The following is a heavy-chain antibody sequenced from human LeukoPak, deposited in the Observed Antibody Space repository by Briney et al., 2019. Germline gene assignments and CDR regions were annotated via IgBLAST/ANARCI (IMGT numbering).Heavy chain of an antibody. CDR3: ARLSNYGGHSGDGY. Sequence: GSLRLSCAASGFTFTSYAMSWIRQPPGKGLEWIGSIFYSGTTHYNPSLKSRVTISVDTSKNQFSLKLTSVTAADTAVYYCARLSNYGGHSGDGYWGQGTLVTVSS. V-gene: IGHV4-39*01. D-gene: IGHD4-23*01. CDR1: GFTFTSYA. J-gene: IGHJ4*02. CDR2: IFYSGTT.